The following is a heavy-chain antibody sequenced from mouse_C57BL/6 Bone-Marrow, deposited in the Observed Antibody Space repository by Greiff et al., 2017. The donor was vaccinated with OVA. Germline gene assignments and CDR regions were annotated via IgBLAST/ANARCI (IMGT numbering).Heavy chain of an antibody. D-gene: IGHD2-5*01. CDR3: AREDYSNCFDY. V-gene: IGHV1-54*01. Sequence: VQLQQSGAELVRPGTSVKVSCKASGYAFTNYLIEWVKQRPGQGLEWIGVINPGSGGTNYNEKFKGKATLTADKSSSTAYMQLSSLTSEDSAVYFCAREDYSNCFDYWGQGTTLTVSS. CDR2: INPGSGGT. J-gene: IGHJ2*01. CDR1: GYAFTNYL.